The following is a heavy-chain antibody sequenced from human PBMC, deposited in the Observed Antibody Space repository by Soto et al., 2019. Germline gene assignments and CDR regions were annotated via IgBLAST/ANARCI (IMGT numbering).Heavy chain of an antibody. Sequence: SETLSLTCAVSGGSISSGGYSWSWIRQPPGKGLGWIGYIYHSGSTYYNPSLKSRVTISVDRSKNQFSLKLSSVTAADTAVYYCARVKGHYDLPSGYPAWFDTWGQGTLVTVSS. V-gene: IGHV4-30-2*01. CDR1: GGSISSGGYS. CDR2: IYHSGST. CDR3: ARVKGHYDLPSGYPAWFDT. D-gene: IGHD3-3*01. J-gene: IGHJ5*02.